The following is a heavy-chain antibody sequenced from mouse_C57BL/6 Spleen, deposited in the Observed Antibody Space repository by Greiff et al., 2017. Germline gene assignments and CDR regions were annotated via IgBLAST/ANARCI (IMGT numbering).Heavy chain of an antibody. CDR3: ARTYYYGSRGFAY. D-gene: IGHD1-1*01. CDR2: IYPGSGNT. J-gene: IGHJ3*01. CDR1: GYTFTDYY. V-gene: IGHV1-76*01. Sequence: QVQLQQSGAELVRPGASVKLSCKASGYTFTDYYINWVKQRPGQGLEWIARIYPGSGNTYYNEKFKGKATLTAEKSSSTAYMQLSSLTSEDSAVYFCARTYYYGSRGFAYWGQGTLVTVSA.